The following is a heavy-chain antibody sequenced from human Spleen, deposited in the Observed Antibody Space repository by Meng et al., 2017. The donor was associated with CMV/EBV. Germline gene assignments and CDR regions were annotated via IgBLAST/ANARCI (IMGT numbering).Heavy chain of an antibody. V-gene: IGHV3-30*04. Sequence: SGFTFSSYAMHWVRQAPGKGLDWVAVISYDGSNKYYADSVKGRFTISRDNSKNTLYLQMNSLRAEDTAVYYCARENYDSSGYYLIDYWGQGTLVTVSS. D-gene: IGHD3-22*01. CDR2: ISYDGSNK. CDR3: ARENYDSSGYYLIDY. CDR1: GFTFSSYA. J-gene: IGHJ4*02.